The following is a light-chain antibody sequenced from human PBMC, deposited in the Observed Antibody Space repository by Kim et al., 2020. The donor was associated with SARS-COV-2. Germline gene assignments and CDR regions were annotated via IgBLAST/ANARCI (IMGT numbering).Light chain of an antibody. V-gene: IGKV3-11*01. CDR1: QNVRNY. J-gene: IGKJ1*01. Sequence: EIVLTQSPATLSLSPGERATLSCRASQNVRNYLGWYQQKPGQAPRLLIYGVSNRVAGIPARFSGSGSGTDFTLTISSLESEDFAVYYCQQRSTWPGTFGLGTKVDIK. CDR3: QQRSTWPGT. CDR2: GVS.